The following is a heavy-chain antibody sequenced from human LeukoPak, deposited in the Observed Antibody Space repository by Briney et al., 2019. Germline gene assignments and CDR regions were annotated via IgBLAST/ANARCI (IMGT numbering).Heavy chain of an antibody. CDR3: ARVTGYMIEDYFDY. V-gene: IGHV4-59*01. Sequence: SETLSLTCAVYGGSFSGYYWSWIRQPPGKGLEWIGYIYYSGSTNYNPSLKSRVTVSVDTSKNQFSLRLSSVTAADTAVYYCARVTGYMIEDYFDYWGQGTLVTVSS. D-gene: IGHD3-22*01. J-gene: IGHJ4*02. CDR1: GGSFSGYY. CDR2: IYYSGST.